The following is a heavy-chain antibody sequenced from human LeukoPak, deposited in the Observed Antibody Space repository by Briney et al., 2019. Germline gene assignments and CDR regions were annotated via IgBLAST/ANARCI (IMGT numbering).Heavy chain of an antibody. J-gene: IGHJ5*02. Sequence: GESLKISCKGSGYSFSNYWIGWVRPMPGQGLEWMGIIYPGDSDTRYGPSFQGQVTISADKSISTAYLQWSSLKASDTAMYYCARQLTGTTGWFDPWGQGTLVTVSS. CDR2: IYPGDSDT. CDR1: GYSFSNYW. CDR3: ARQLTGTTGWFDP. V-gene: IGHV5-51*01. D-gene: IGHD1-20*01.